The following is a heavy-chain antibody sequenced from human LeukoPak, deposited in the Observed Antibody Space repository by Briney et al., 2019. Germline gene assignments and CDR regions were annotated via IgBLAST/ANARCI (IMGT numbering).Heavy chain of an antibody. Sequence: SETLSLTCTVSSGSISSYYWSWIRQPPGKGLEWIGYIYYSGSTNYNPSLKSRVTISVDTSKNQFSLKLSSVTAADTAVYYCARLTTEFDYWGQGTLVTVSS. CDR2: IYYSGST. CDR3: ARLTTEFDY. CDR1: SGSISSYY. V-gene: IGHV4-59*01. J-gene: IGHJ4*02. D-gene: IGHD4-11*01.